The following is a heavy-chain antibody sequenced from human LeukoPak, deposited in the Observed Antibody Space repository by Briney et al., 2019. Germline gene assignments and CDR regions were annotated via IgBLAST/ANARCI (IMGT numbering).Heavy chain of an antibody. CDR2: IYYSGST. J-gene: IGHJ4*02. D-gene: IGHD3-22*01. Sequence: SETLSLTCTVSGGSISSYYWTWIRQPPGKGLEWIGYIYYSGSTNYNPSLKSRVIISVDTSKNQFSLKLNSVTAADTAVYYCAREPSDSSGSRFDYWGQGTLVTVSS. V-gene: IGHV4-59*12. CDR1: GGSISSYY. CDR3: AREPSDSSGSRFDY.